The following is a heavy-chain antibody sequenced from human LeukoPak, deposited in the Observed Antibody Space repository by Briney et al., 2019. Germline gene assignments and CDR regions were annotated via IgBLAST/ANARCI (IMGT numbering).Heavy chain of an antibody. CDR2: IYYSGST. CDR1: AGSISSSSYY. J-gene: IGHJ4*02. Sequence: PAETLSLTCTVSAGSISSSSYYWGWIRQPPGKGLEWIGSIYYSGSTYYNPSLKSRVTITVDTSKNQFSLKLSSVTAADTAVYYCARITMVRGVDYWGQGTLVTVSS. D-gene: IGHD3-10*01. CDR3: ARITMVRGVDY. V-gene: IGHV4-39*01.